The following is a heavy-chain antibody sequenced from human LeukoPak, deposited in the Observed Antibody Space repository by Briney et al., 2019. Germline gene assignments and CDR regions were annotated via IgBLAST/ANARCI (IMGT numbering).Heavy chain of an antibody. CDR2: ISSSSSYI. CDR3: ARDQFVLGYCSSTSCYGEVDY. V-gene: IGHV3-21*01. CDR1: GFTFSSYS. D-gene: IGHD2-2*01. J-gene: IGHJ4*02. Sequence: GGSLRLSCAASGFTFSSYSMNWVRQAPGKGLEWVSSISSSSSYIYYADSVKGRFTISRDNAKNSLYLQMNSLRAEDTAVYYCARDQFVLGYCSSTSCYGEVDYWGQGTLVTVSS.